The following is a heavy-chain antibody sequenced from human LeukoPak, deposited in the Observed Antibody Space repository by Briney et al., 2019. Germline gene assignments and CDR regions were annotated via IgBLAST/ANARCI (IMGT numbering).Heavy chain of an antibody. D-gene: IGHD3-22*01. CDR2: ISAYNGNT. Sequence: GASVKVSCKASGYTFTSYGISWVRQAPGQGLEWMGWISAYNGNTNYAQKLQGRVTMTTDTSTSTAYMELSSLRSEDTAVYYCARDRPPKKDYYDSSPNWFDPWGQGTLVTVSS. J-gene: IGHJ5*02. CDR1: GYTFTSYG. CDR3: ARDRPPKKDYYDSSPNWFDP. V-gene: IGHV1-18*01.